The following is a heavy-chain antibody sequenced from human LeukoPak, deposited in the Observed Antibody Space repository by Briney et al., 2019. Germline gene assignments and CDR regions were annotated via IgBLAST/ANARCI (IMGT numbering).Heavy chain of an antibody. CDR3: ARALALRFDP. D-gene: IGHD2/OR15-2a*01. V-gene: IGHV4-34*01. J-gene: IGHJ5*02. CDR2: INHSGST. Sequence: SETLSLTCAVYGGFFSGYYWSWIRQPPGKGLEWIGEINHSGSTNYNPSLKSRVTISVDTSKNQFSLKLSSVTAADAAVYYCARALALRFDPWGQGTLVTVSS. CDR1: GGFFSGYY.